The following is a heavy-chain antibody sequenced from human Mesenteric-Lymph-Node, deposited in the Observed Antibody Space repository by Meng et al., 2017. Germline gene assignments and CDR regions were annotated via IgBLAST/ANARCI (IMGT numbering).Heavy chain of an antibody. CDR3: AREAHLAGFPY. CDR2: TYYRSKWYS. CDR1: VDTVSNDSAT. J-gene: IGHJ4*02. V-gene: IGHV6-1*01. Sequence: LRLSCDISVDTVSNDSATWNWVRQSPSRGLEWMGRTYYRSKWYSNYAVSLGGRITVKPDTAKNRVSLQLRSVTPEDTAVYFCAREAHLAGFPYWRQGIPVT.